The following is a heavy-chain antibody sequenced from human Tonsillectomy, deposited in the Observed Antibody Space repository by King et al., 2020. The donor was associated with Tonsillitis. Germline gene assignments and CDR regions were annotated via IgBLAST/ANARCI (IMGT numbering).Heavy chain of an antibody. J-gene: IGHJ4*02. CDR2: IHTSGST. CDR3: ARDQPVGSTRFDY. Sequence: QLQESGPGLVKPSETLSLTCTVSGASMTTYYWTWLRQPAEKGLEWIGRIHTSGSTSYNPFLESRVTMSVDTSKTQFSLKLTSMTAADTAVYYCARDQPVGSTRFDYWGQGILVTVSS. D-gene: IGHD2-2*01. CDR1: GASMTTYY. V-gene: IGHV4-4*07.